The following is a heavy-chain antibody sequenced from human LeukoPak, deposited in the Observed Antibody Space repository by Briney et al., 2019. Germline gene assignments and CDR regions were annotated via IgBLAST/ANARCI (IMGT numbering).Heavy chain of an antibody. CDR2: ISSSTSYI. CDR3: ARAWATDFDY. V-gene: IGHV3-21*01. J-gene: IGHJ4*02. Sequence: SGGSLRLSCAASGFTFSGYAMNWVRQAPGKGLEWVSSISSSTSYIYYADSVKGRFTISRDNAKNSLYLQMNSLRAEDTAVYYCARAWATDFDYWGQGTLVTVSS. CDR1: GFTFSGYA. D-gene: IGHD7-27*01.